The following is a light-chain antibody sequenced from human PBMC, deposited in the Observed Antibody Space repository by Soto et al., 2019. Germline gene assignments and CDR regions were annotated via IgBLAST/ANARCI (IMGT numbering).Light chain of an antibody. CDR3: QQSNRTPWT. Sequence: DIKMTQSPSSLSASVRDRVTTTCRASQSISSYLNWYQQKPGRAPNLLIYAASSLQRGVPSRFSGSGSGTDFTLTISSLQPEDFATYYCQQSNRTPWTFGHGTKVEIK. V-gene: IGKV1-39*01. J-gene: IGKJ1*01. CDR2: AAS. CDR1: QSISSY.